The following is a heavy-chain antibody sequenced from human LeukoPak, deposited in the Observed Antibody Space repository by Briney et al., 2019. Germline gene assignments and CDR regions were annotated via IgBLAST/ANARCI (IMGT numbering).Heavy chain of an antibody. D-gene: IGHD1-26*01. J-gene: IGHJ4*02. CDR3: KVGATPPDFDY. V-gene: IGHV4-59*01. CDR1: GGSISSYY. CDR2: IYYSGST. Sequence: SETLSLTCTVSGGSISSYYWSWIRQPPGKGLEWIGYIYYSGSTNYNPSLESRVTISVDTSKNQFSLKLSSVTAADTAVYYCKVGATPPDFDYWGQGTLVTVSS.